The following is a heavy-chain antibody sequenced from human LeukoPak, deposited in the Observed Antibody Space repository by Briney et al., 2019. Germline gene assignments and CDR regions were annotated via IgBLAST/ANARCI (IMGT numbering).Heavy chain of an antibody. Sequence: SETLSLTCTVSGYSISSGYYWGWIRQPPGKGLEWIGSIYHSGSTYYNPSLKSRVTISVDTSKNQFSLKLSSLTAADTAVYYCARGHSGIYSDYWGQGILVTVSS. D-gene: IGHD1-26*01. J-gene: IGHJ4*02. CDR3: ARGHSGIYSDY. CDR1: GYSISSGYY. CDR2: IYHSGST. V-gene: IGHV4-38-2*02.